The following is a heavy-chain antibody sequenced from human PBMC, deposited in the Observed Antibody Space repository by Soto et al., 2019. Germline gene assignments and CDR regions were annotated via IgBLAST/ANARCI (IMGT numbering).Heavy chain of an antibody. CDR1: GGSITSGGYY. Sequence: QVQLQESGPGLVKPSQTLSLTCTVSGGSITSGGYYWSWIRQHPGKVLQWIGYIYYSGSTYYNPSLKSRVTISVDTSKNKCSLKLSSVTAADTAVYYCARGRSSTSPYPIGYWGQGTLVTVSS. CDR3: ARGRSSTSPYPIGY. CDR2: IYYSGST. V-gene: IGHV4-31*03. D-gene: IGHD2-2*01. J-gene: IGHJ4*02.